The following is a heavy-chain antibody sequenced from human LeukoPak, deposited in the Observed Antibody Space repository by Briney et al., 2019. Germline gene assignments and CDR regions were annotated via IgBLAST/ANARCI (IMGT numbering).Heavy chain of an antibody. CDR1: GLTFSNYG. J-gene: IGHJ4*02. V-gene: IGHV1-18*01. CDR3: ARDGRFAAYEPDY. D-gene: IGHD1-26*01. Sequence: ASVKVSCKASGLTFSNYGITWVLQAPGQGLEWVGWISAYDGNTNYAQKFQGRVTMTTDTSTSTAHMELRSLRYDDTAVYYCARDGRFAAYEPDYWGQGTLVTVSS. CDR2: ISAYDGNT.